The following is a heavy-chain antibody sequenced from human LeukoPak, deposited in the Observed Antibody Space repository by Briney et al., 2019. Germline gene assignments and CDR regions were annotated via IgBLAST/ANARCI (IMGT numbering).Heavy chain of an antibody. CDR2: ISSNGGST. V-gene: IGHV3-64*01. J-gene: IGHJ4*02. CDR1: GFTFSSYA. CDR3: ARRFGYCSSTSCRDY. D-gene: IGHD2-2*03. Sequence: PGGSLRLSCAASGFTFSSYAMHWVRQAPGKGLEYVSAISSNGGSTYYANSVKGRFTISRDNSKNTLYLQMGSLRAEDMAVYYCARRFGYCSSTSCRDYWGQGTLVTVSS.